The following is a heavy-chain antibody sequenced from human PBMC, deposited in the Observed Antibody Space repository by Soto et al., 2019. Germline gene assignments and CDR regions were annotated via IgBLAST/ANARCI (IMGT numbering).Heavy chain of an antibody. CDR2: ISYDGSNK. V-gene: IGHV3-30*03. CDR1: GFTFSSYG. CDR3: APWFGAFDY. D-gene: IGHD3-10*01. Sequence: QVQLVESGGGVVQPGRSLRLSCAASGFTFSSYGMHWVRQAPGKGLEWVAVISYDGSNKYYADSVKGRFTISRDNSKNTRYLQMNSLIAEDTAVYYCAPWFGAFDYWGQGTLVTVSS. J-gene: IGHJ4*02.